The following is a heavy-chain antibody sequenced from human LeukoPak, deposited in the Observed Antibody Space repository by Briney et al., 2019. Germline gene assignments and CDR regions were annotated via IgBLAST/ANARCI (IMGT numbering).Heavy chain of an antibody. Sequence: SETLSLTCTVSGGSISSSSYYWGWIRQPPGKGLEWIGSIYYSGSTYYNPSLKSRVTISVDTSKNQFSLKLSSVTAADTAVYYCARGLELGAFDIWGQGTMVTVSS. CDR3: ARGLELGAFDI. CDR1: GGSISSSSYY. V-gene: IGHV4-39*01. CDR2: IYYSGST. D-gene: IGHD1-26*01. J-gene: IGHJ3*02.